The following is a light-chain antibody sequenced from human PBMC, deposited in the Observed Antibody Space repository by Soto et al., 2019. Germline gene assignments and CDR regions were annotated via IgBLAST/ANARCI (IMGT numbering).Light chain of an antibody. Sequence: QSVLTQPASVSGSPGQSITISCTGTSSDVGAYNYVSWYQQHPGKAPKFMIYDVSNRPSGVSNRFSGSKSGNTASLTISGLQAEDEADYYCSSYTSSNTLIFGGGTQLTVL. V-gene: IGLV2-14*01. CDR3: SSYTSSNTLI. J-gene: IGLJ2*01. CDR2: DVS. CDR1: SSDVGAYNY.